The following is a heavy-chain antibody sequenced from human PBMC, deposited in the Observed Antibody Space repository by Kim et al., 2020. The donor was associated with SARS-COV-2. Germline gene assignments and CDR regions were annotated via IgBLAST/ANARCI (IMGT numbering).Heavy chain of an antibody. CDR3: ARVLTSGWSYFDY. J-gene: IGHJ4*02. CDR2: ISSSGSYI. Sequence: GGSLRLSCAVSGFTFSSYSMNWVRQAPGKGLEWISSISSSGSYIYYADSMKGRFTISRDNARASLYLQMNSLRAEDTAVYYCARVLTSGWSYFDYWGQGTLVTVSS. D-gene: IGHD6-19*01. CDR1: GFTFSSYS. V-gene: IGHV3-21*01.